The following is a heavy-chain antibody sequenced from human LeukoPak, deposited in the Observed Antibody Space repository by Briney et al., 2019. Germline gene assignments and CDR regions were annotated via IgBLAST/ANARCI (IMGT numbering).Heavy chain of an antibody. CDR1: GFTFSSYS. J-gene: IGHJ4*02. V-gene: IGHV3-21*01. CDR2: ISSSGSYI. CDR3: ARVGSGNNYVGDF. Sequence: PGGSLRLSCAASGFTFSSYSMNWVRQAPGKGLEWVSSISSSGSYIYYADSVKGRFTISRDNAKNSLYLQMNSLRAEDTAVYYCARVGSGNNYVGDFWGQGTLVTVSS. D-gene: IGHD1-26*01.